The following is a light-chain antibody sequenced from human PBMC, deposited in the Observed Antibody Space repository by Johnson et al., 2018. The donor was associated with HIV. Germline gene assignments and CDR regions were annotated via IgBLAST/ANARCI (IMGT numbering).Light chain of an antibody. CDR3: GTWDSSLSAAV. CDR2: DNN. Sequence: SVLTQPPSVSAAPGQKVTISCSGSSSNIGNNYVSWYQQLPGTAPKLLIYDNNKRPSGIPDRFSGSKSGPSATLGITGLQTGDEADYYCGTWDSSLSAAVFGTGTKVTVL. J-gene: IGLJ1*01. V-gene: IGLV1-51*01. CDR1: SSNIGNNY.